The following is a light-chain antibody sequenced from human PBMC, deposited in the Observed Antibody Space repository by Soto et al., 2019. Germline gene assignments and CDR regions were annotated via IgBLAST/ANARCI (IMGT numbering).Light chain of an antibody. J-gene: IGKJ1*01. CDR1: QRISTW. V-gene: IGKV1-5*01. CDR3: QHSIGT. CDR2: EAS. Sequence: DIQMTQSPSSLSASEGDRVTITCRASQRISTWLAWYQQRQGKAPKVLISEASTFESGVPSRFSGSGSGTEFTITLSSRQPDDVATYYCQHSIGTFGQGTKVEIK.